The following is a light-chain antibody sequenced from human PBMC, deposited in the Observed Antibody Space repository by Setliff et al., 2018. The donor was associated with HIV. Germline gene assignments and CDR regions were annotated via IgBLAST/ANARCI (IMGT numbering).Light chain of an antibody. CDR2: EDD. J-gene: IGLJ3*02. CDR1: VDDIASHY. CDR3: QSYDSSTWV. Sequence: NFMLTQPHSVSESPGKTVTISCTRSVDDIASHYVQWYQQRPGSSPTTVIYEDDERPSGVPDRFSGSIDTSSNSASLTISGLKTEDEADYYCQSYDSSTWVFGGGTKVT. V-gene: IGLV6-57*01.